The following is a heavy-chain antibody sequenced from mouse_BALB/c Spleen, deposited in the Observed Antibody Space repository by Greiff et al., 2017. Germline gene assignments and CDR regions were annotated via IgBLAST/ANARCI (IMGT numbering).Heavy chain of an antibody. D-gene: IGHD1-1*01. CDR2: IYPGNSDT. V-gene: IGHV1-5*01. CDR1: GYTFTSYW. Sequence: VQLQQSGTVLARPGASVKMSCKASGYTFTSYWMHWVKQRPGQGLEWIGAIYPGNSDTSYNQKFKGKAKLTAVTSTSTAYMELSSLTNEDSAVYYCTRKNYYGSFPFAYWGQGTLVTVSA. CDR3: TRKNYYGSFPFAY. J-gene: IGHJ3*01.